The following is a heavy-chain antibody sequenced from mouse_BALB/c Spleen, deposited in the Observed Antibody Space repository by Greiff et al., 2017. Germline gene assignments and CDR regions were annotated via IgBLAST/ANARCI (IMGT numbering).Heavy chain of an antibody. CDR2: INSNGGST. J-gene: IGHJ1*01. Sequence: EVKVEESGGGLVQPGGSLKLSCAASGFTFSSYGMSWVRQTPDKRLELVATINSNGGSTYYPDSVKGRFTISRDNAKNTLYLQMSSLKSEDTAMYYCANPPYYYGSSYQDWYFDVWGAGTTVTVSS. CDR3: ANPPYYYGSSYQDWYFDV. V-gene: IGHV5-6-3*01. CDR1: GFTFSSYG. D-gene: IGHD1-1*01.